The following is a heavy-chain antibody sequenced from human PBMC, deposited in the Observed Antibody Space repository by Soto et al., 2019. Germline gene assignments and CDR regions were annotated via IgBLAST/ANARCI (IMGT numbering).Heavy chain of an antibody. Sequence: SETLSLTCAVYGGSFSGYYWSWIRQPPGKGLEWIGEINHSGSTNYNPSLKSRVTISVDTSKNQFSLKLSSVTAADTAVYYCARGSRVVLRFLEWLSPTAYYYGMDVWGQGTTVT. CDR2: INHSGST. V-gene: IGHV4-34*01. CDR1: GGSFSGYY. CDR3: ARGSRVVLRFLEWLSPTAYYYGMDV. D-gene: IGHD3-3*01. J-gene: IGHJ6*02.